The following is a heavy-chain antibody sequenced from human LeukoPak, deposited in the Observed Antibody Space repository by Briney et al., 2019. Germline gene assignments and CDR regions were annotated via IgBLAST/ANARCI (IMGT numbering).Heavy chain of an antibody. CDR3: ARRGYSGLPDY. CDR2: IWYDGSNK. V-gene: IGHV3-33*01. CDR1: GFIFNSYG. Sequence: GGSLRLSCAASGFIFNSYGLHWVRQAPGKGLEWVAVIWYDGSNKYYADSAKGRFTISRDNSKNTLYLQMNSLRAEDTAVYYCARRGYSGLPDYWGQGTLVTVSS. D-gene: IGHD5-12*01. J-gene: IGHJ4*02.